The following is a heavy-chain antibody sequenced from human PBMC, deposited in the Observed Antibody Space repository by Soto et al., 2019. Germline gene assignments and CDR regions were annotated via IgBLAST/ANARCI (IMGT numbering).Heavy chain of an antibody. CDR2: ISSSGSTI. V-gene: IGHV3-48*03. Sequence: EGQLVEPVGGLVQPGGSRRLSCAASGFTFSSYDMNWVRQARGQGLEWGSYISSSGSTIYYADSVKGRFTISRDNAKNSLYLQMNSLRAEDTAVYYCARGGGSRSYFDYWGQGTLVTVSS. CDR3: ARGGGSRSYFDY. J-gene: IGHJ4*02. D-gene: IGHD3-10*01. CDR1: GFTFSSYD.